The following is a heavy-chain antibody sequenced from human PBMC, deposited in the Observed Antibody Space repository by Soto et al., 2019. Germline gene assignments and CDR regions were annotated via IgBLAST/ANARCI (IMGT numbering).Heavy chain of an antibody. Sequence: QVQLVESGGGLVKPGGSLRLSCAASGFTFSDYYMSWIRQAPGKGLEWVSYISSSSSYTNYADSVKGRFTISRDNAKNSLYLQMNSLRAEDTAVYYCARDLNAYCGGDCYQSGLDAFDIWGQGTMVTVSS. CDR3: ARDLNAYCGGDCYQSGLDAFDI. CDR1: GFTFSDYY. V-gene: IGHV3-11*06. CDR2: ISSSSSYT. D-gene: IGHD2-21*02. J-gene: IGHJ3*02.